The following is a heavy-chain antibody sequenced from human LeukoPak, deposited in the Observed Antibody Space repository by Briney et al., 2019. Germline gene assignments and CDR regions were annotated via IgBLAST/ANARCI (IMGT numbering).Heavy chain of an antibody. V-gene: IGHV5-51*01. CDR2: IYPGDSDT. CDR1: GYSFTSYW. J-gene: IGHJ4*02. CDR3: ARRIAAAAYYFDY. D-gene: IGHD6-13*01. Sequence: HGESLKISCKGSGYSFTSYWIGWVRPMPGKGLEWMGIIYPGDSDTRYSPSFQGQVTISADKSISTAYLQWSSLKASDTAMYYCARRIAAAAYYFDYWGQGTLVTVSS.